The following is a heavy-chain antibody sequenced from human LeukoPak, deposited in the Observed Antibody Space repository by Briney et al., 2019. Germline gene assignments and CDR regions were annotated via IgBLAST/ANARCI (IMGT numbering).Heavy chain of an antibody. V-gene: IGHV4-39*01. CDR3: ARHSSGYYRFFDY. J-gene: IGHJ4*02. CDR1: GGSISGSTSY. D-gene: IGHD3-22*01. CDR2: INHSGST. Sequence: PSETLSLTCTVSGGSISGSTSYWSWIRQPPGKGLEWIGEINHSGSTNYNPSLKGRVTISVDTSKNQFSLKLSSVTAADTAVYYCARHSSGYYRFFDYWGQGTLVTVSS.